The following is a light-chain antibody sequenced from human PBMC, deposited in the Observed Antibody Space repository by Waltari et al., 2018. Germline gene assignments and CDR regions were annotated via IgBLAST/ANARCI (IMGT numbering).Light chain of an antibody. CDR2: DVT. J-gene: IGLJ1*01. Sequence: QSALTQPASLSGSPGQSITISCTGTSSDVGYYYYVSWYQHYPGKAPKLIIYDVTNRPSGVSSRFSGSKSGNTASLTISGLQAEDETDYYCSSYTTSGLYVFGSGTQVTVL. CDR3: SSYTTSGLYV. V-gene: IGLV2-14*03. CDR1: SSDVGYYYY.